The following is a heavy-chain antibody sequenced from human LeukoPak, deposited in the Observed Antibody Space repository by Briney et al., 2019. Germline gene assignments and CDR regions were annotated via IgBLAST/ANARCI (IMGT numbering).Heavy chain of an antibody. CDR3: ARVGGWYVDY. D-gene: IGHD6-19*01. CDR1: GFTFSSYS. V-gene: IGHV3-21*01. Sequence: PGGSLRLSCAASGFTFSSYSMNWVRQAPGKGLEWVSFISSSSSYIYYADSVKDRFTISRDNAKNSLYLQMNSLRAEDTAVYYCARVGGWYVDYWGQGTLVTVSS. CDR2: ISSSSSYI. J-gene: IGHJ4*02.